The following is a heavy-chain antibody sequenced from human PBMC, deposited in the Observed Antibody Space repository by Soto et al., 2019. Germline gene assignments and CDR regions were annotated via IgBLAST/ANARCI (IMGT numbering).Heavy chain of an antibody. Sequence: SETLSLTCAVYGGSLSGYYWRWIRQPPGRGLEWIGGIDHSGSTIYNPSLKSRVTMSIDTSKNHFSLKLTSLTAADTAVYYCTRGRVALAGAPDYWGQGSLVTVSS. J-gene: IGHJ4*02. CDR3: TRGRVALAGAPDY. V-gene: IGHV4-34*01. D-gene: IGHD6-19*01. CDR1: GGSLSGYY. CDR2: IDHSGST.